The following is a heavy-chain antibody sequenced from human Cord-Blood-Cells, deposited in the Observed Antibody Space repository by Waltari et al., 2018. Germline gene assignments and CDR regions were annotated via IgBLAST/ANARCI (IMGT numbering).Heavy chain of an antibody. Sequence: EVQLVESGGGLVQPGGSLRLSCAASGFTFSSYAMSWVCQAPGKGLEWVSAMSGSGGSTYYAYSVKGRFTISRDKSKNTLYLQMNSLRAEDTAVYYCAKREANWGSRGHFDLWGRGTLVTVSS. V-gene: IGHV3-23*04. CDR1: GFTFSSYA. J-gene: IGHJ2*01. CDR3: AKREANWGSRGHFDL. CDR2: MSGSGGST. D-gene: IGHD7-27*01.